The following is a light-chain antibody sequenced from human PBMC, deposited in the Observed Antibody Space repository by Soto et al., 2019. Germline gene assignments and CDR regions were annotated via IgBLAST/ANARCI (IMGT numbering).Light chain of an antibody. CDR3: CSYAGRGVV. V-gene: IGLV2-23*01. CDR1: SSDVGSYNL. J-gene: IGLJ2*01. Sequence: SALTQPASVSGSPGQSITISCTGTSSDVGSYNLVSWYQQHPGKAPKLMIYEGSKRPSGVSNRFSGSKSGNMASLTISGLQAEDEADYYCCSYAGRGVVFGGGTKLTVL. CDR2: EGS.